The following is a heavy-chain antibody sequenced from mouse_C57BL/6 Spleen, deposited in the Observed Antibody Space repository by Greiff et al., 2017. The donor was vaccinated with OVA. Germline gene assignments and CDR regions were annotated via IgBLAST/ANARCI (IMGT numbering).Heavy chain of an antibody. CDR3: ARSRGNYSYYAMDY. Sequence: QVQLQQPGAELVMPGASVKLSCKASGYTFTSYWMHWVKQRPGQGLEWIGEIDPSDSYTNYNQKFKGKSTLTVDKSSSTAYMQLSSLTSEDSAVYYCARSRGNYSYYAMDYWGQGTSVTVSS. V-gene: IGHV1-69*01. J-gene: IGHJ4*01. CDR2: IDPSDSYT. CDR1: GYTFTSYW. D-gene: IGHD2-1*01.